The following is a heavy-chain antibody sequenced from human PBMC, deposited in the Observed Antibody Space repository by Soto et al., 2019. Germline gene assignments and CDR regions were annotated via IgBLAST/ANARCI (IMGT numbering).Heavy chain of an antibody. D-gene: IGHD1-1*01. CDR2: ISSGRGGT. J-gene: IGHJ2*01. Sequence: QLQLVESGGGVVQPGRSLGLSCAASGFTFSYFGMHWVRQAPGKGLEWVAAISSGRGGTFYADSVKGRFTVSRDNSQNTMNLQINGLRPEDTALYYCARNSATGLNWHFDLWGRGTLVIVSS. CDR1: GFTFSYFG. V-gene: IGHV3-30*19. CDR3: ARNSATGLNWHFDL.